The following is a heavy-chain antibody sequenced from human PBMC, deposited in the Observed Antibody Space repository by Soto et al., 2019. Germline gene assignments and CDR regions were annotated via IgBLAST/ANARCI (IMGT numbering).Heavy chain of an antibody. V-gene: IGHV4-59*01. CDR2: IFDNGDV. CDR1: GVSSTSFY. D-gene: IGHD3-16*01. CDR3: ARGWGSKWYYFDS. Sequence: QVRLQESGPGLVRPSETLSLTCTVSGVSSTSFYWSWIRQSPGKGLEWIGYIFDNGDVMYNPSLMSRLTMSIDMSKNEFSLRLKSVTAADTAMYYCARGWGSKWYYFDSWGEGTLVTVSS. J-gene: IGHJ4*02.